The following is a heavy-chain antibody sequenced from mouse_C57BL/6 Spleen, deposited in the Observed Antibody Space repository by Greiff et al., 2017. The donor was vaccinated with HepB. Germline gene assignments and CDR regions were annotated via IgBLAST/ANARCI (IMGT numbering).Heavy chain of an antibody. CDR3: TTERDYYGSSFAY. CDR1: GFNIKDDY. V-gene: IGHV14-4*01. Sequence: EVQLQQSGAELVRPGASVKLSCTASGFNIKDDYMHWVKQRPEQGLEWIGWIDPENGDTEYASKFQGKATITADTSSNTAYLQLSSLTSEDTAVYYCTTERDYYGSSFAYWGQGTLVTVSA. CDR2: IDPENGDT. J-gene: IGHJ3*01. D-gene: IGHD1-1*01.